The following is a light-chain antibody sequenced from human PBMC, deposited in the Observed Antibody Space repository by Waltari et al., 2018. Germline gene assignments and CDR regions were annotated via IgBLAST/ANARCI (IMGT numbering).Light chain of an antibody. V-gene: IGKV1-9*01. CDR3: QHLNSYPVT. J-gene: IGKJ2*01. Sequence: DIQLTQSPSFLSASVGDRVTITCRASQGISSYLAWYQQKPGKAPKLLIYTASTLQSGVPSRFSGSGSGTEFTITISSLQPEDFATYYCQHLNSYPVTFGQGTKLEIK. CDR1: QGISSY. CDR2: TAS.